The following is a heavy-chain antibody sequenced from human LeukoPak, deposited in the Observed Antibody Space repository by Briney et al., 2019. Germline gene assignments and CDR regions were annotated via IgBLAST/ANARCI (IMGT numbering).Heavy chain of an antibody. Sequence: PGGSLRLSCSASGFTFSKYGMTWVRQAPGKGLEWVSSMSAGGGSTYSADSVKGRFTISRDNSKNTLYLQMDSLRAEDTALYYCARDFGMTPRYFDLWGRGTLVTVSS. CDR3: ARDFGMTPRYFDL. CDR2: MSAGGGST. V-gene: IGHV3-23*01. CDR1: GFTFSKYG. D-gene: IGHD3-10*01. J-gene: IGHJ2*01.